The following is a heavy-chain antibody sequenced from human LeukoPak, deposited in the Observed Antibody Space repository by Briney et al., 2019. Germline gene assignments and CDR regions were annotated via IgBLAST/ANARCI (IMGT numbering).Heavy chain of an antibody. CDR2: IKPDGSAG. Sequence: GGSLKLSCATSGFTFSSNWMSWVRHVPGRGLDWVANIKPDGSAGYYAASVKGRFTVSRDNAKNSLYLQMNSLRVEDTAVYYCARANNSSWHNWGQGTLVTVAS. J-gene: IGHJ4*02. D-gene: IGHD6-13*01. CDR1: GFTFSSNW. V-gene: IGHV3-7*01. CDR3: ARANNSSWHN.